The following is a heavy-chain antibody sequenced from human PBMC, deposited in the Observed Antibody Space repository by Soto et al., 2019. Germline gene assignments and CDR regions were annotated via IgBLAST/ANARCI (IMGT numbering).Heavy chain of an antibody. CDR1: GGSFSGYY. CDR3: ARVYCSGGSCFWFDP. CDR2: INHSGST. J-gene: IGHJ5*02. V-gene: IGHV4-34*01. D-gene: IGHD2-15*01. Sequence: SETLSLTCAVYGGSFSGYYWNWIRQPPGKGLEWIGEINHSGSTNYNPSLKSRVTISVDRSKNQFSLKLSSVTAADTAVYYCARVYCSGGSCFWFDPWGQGTLVTVSS.